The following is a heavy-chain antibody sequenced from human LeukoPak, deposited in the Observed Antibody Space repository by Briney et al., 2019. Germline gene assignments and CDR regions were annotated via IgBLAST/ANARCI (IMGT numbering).Heavy chain of an antibody. CDR2: ISSSADTI. J-gene: IGHJ4*02. CDR3: TKERGSY. V-gene: IGHV3-48*03. Sequence: TGGSLRLSCAASGFIFSSDEMTWVRQAPGKGLESVSFISSSADTILYADSVKGRFTISRDNGKNALYLQMNSLRAEDTAVYYCTKERGSYWGQRTLVTVSS. CDR1: GFIFSSDE.